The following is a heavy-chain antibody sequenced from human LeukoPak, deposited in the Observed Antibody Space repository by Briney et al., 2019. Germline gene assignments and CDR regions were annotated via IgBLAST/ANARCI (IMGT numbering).Heavy chain of an antibody. CDR1: GFTFSSYS. D-gene: IGHD2-2*01. CDR2: ISDSSFYV. CDR3: ANHFACGSTSCPPFDY. V-gene: IGHV3-21*01. J-gene: IGHJ4*02. Sequence: GGSLRLSCAASGFTFSSYSMSWVRQAPGKGLEWVSSISDSSFYVYYADSVEGRFTISRDNAKNSLYLQMNSLRAEDTGVYYCANHFACGSTSCPPFDYWGQGTLVTVSA.